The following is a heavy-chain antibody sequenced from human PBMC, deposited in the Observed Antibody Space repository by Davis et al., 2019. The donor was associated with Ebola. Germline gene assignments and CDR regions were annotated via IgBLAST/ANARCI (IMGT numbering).Heavy chain of an antibody. Sequence: PGGSLRLSCAASGFTFSNAWMSWVRQAPGKGLEWVGRIKSKTDGGTTDYAAPVKGRFTISRDDSKNTLYLQMNSLKTEDTAVYCCTTDSLHSPPTRYDAFDIGGQGTMVTVSS. CDR1: GFTFSNAW. D-gene: IGHD4-11*01. CDR3: TTDSLHSPPTRYDAFDI. CDR2: IKSKTDGGTT. V-gene: IGHV3-15*01. J-gene: IGHJ3*02.